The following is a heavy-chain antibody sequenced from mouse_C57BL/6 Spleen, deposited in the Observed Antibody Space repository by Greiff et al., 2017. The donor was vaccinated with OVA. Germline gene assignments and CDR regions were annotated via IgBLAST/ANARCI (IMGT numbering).Heavy chain of an antibody. Sequence: VKLMESGPELVKPGASVKISCKASGYAFSSSWMNWVKQRPGKGLEWIGRIYPGDGDTNYNGKFKGKATLTADKSSSTAYMQLSSLTSEDSAVYFCAYYYGSRGGYDYWGQGTTLTVSS. J-gene: IGHJ2*01. D-gene: IGHD1-1*01. CDR1: GYAFSSSW. CDR3: AYYYGSRGGYDY. V-gene: IGHV1-82*01. CDR2: IYPGDGDT.